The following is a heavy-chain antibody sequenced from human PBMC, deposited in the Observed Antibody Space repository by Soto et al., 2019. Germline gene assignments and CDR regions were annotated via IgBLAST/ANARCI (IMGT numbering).Heavy chain of an antibody. J-gene: IGHJ5*02. V-gene: IGHV3-21*01. CDR3: TRDASRDSSARGWFDP. Sequence: RRLSCAASRFTFRSFTMNWVRQAPGKGLEWVSTISSNSAYIYYTDALRGRFTISRDNAKNSLHLQMNSLRAEDTAVYYCTRDASRDSSARGWFDPWGPGTLVTVSS. CDR2: ISSNSAYI. D-gene: IGHD6-13*01. CDR1: RFTFRSFT.